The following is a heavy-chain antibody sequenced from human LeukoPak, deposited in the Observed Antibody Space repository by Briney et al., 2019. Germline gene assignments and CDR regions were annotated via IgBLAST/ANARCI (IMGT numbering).Heavy chain of an antibody. CDR2: IYYSGNT. CDR1: GGSISSSSYY. Sequence: SETLSLTCTVSGGSISSSSYYWGWIRQPPGKGLEWIGSIYYSGNTYYNPSLKSRVTVSVDTSKNQFSLKLNSVTAADTAVYYCATGNGGLFDYWGQGTLVTVSS. J-gene: IGHJ4*02. D-gene: IGHD2-8*01. V-gene: IGHV4-39*01. CDR3: ATGNGGLFDY.